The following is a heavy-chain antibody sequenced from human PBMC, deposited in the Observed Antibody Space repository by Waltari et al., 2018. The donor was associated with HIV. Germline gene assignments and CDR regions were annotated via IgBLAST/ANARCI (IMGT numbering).Heavy chain of an antibody. D-gene: IGHD3-22*01. V-gene: IGHV3-53*01. CDR1: GFTVSSHY. CDR2: IYSSGKT. J-gene: IGHJ6*02. CDR3: DMYYYDSSGYSAAV. Sequence: EVQLVESGGGLIQPGGSLRLSCAASGFTVSSHYMSWVRQAPGKGLEWVSVIYSSGKTYYADSVKGRFTISRDNSNNTLYLQMNRLRVEDTAVYYCDMYYYDSSGYSAAVWGQGTTVTVSS.